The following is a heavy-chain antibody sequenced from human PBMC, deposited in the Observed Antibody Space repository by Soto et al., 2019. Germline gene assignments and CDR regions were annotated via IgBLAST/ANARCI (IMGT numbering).Heavy chain of an antibody. CDR1: GFTFSSYG. D-gene: IGHD3-22*01. J-gene: IGHJ3*02. Sequence: QVQLVESGGGVVQPGRSLRLSCAASGFTFSSYGMHWVRQAPGKGLEWVAVISYAGSNKYYADSVKGRFTISRDNSKNTLYLQMNSLRAEDTAVYYCATDIGLDYCDSSGYTATDAFDIWGQGTMVTVSS. CDR2: ISYAGSNK. V-gene: IGHV3-30*03. CDR3: ATDIGLDYCDSSGYTATDAFDI.